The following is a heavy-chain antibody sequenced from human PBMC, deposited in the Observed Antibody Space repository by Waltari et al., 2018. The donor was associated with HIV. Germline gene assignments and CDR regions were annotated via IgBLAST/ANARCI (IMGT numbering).Heavy chain of an antibody. CDR2: INHSGST. CDR3: ARGSRRAAARRYYGMDV. Sequence: QVQLQQWGAGLLKPSETLSLTCAVYGGSFSGYYWSWIRQPPGKGLEWIGEINHSGSTNYNPSLKSRVTISVDTSKNQFSLKLSSVTAADTAVYYCARGSRRAAARRYYGMDVWGQGTTVTVSS. V-gene: IGHV4-34*01. J-gene: IGHJ6*02. CDR1: GGSFSGYY. D-gene: IGHD6-6*01.